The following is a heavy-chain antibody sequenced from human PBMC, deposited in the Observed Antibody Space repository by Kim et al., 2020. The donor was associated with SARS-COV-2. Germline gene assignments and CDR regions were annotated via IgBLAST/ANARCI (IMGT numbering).Heavy chain of an antibody. CDR2: IYHSGST. J-gene: IGHJ6*01. CDR1: GYSISSGYY. D-gene: IGHD1-26*01. CDR3: ASEPISKKWELLKDYYYG. Sequence: SETLSLTCTVSGYSISSGYYWGWIRQPPGKGLEWIGSIYHSGSTYYNPSLKSRVTISVDTSKNQFSLKLSSVTAADTAVYYCASEPISKKWELLKDYYYG. V-gene: IGHV4-38-2*02.